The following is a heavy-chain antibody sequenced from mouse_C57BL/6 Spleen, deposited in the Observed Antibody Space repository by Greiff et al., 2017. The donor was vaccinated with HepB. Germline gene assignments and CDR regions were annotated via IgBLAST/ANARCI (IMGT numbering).Heavy chain of an antibody. J-gene: IGHJ2*01. CDR3: ARWDYGSSYDY. CDR2: IYPGGGYT. CDR1: GYTFTNYW. V-gene: IGHV1-63*01. D-gene: IGHD1-1*01. Sequence: QVQLKESGAELVRPGTSVKMSCKASGYTFTNYWIGWAKQRPGHGLEWIGDIYPGGGYTNYNEKFKGKATLTADKSSSTAYMQFSSLTSEDSAIYYCARWDYGSSYDYWGQGTTLTVSS.